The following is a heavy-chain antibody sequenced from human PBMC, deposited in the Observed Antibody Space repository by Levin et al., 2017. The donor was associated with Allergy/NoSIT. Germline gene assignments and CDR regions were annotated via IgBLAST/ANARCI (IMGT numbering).Heavy chain of an antibody. D-gene: IGHD2-8*01. CDR2: IYHSGST. J-gene: IGHJ6*02. CDR3: ARDEMVHEIQYYYGMDV. V-gene: IGHV4-39*07. Sequence: QSQTLSLTCTVSGGSISTSSYYWGWIRQPPGKGLEWIGNIYHSGSTYYTPSLRSRVTISVDTSKNQFSLRVNSVTAAATAVYYCARDEMVHEIQYYYGMDVWGQGTTVTVSS. CDR1: GGSISTSSYY.